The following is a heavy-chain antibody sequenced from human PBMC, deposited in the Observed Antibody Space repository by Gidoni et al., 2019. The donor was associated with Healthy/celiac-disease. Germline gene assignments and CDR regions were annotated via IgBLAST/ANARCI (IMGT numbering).Heavy chain of an antibody. D-gene: IGHD3-10*01. Sequence: QVQLVQSGAEVKKPGASVQVSCKASGYTFTGYYMHWVRQAPGQGLEWMGWINPNSGGTNYAKKFQGWVTMTRDTSISTAYMELSRLRSDDMAVYYCARDGITMVRGVTNGMDVWGQGTTVTVSS. V-gene: IGHV1-2*04. J-gene: IGHJ6*02. CDR3: ARDGITMVRGVTNGMDV. CDR1: GYTFTGYY. CDR2: INPNSGGT.